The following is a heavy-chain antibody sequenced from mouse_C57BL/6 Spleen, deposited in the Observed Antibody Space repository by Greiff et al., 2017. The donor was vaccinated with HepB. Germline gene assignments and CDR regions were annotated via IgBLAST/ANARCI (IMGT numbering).Heavy chain of an antibody. V-gene: IGHV1-42*01. CDR3: ARSAYYGPMDD. CDR1: GYSFTGYY. J-gene: IGHJ4*01. D-gene: IGHD2-10*01. CDR2: INPSTGGT. Sequence: VQLQQSGPELVKPGASVKISCKASGYSFTGYYMNWVKQSPEKSLEWIGEINPSTGGTTYNQKFKAKATLTVDKTSSTAYMQRKSLTSEDSAVYYCARSAYYGPMDDWGQGTSVTVSS.